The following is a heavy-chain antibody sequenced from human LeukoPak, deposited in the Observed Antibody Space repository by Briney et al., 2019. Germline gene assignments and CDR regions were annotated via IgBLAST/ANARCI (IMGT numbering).Heavy chain of an antibody. Sequence: GRSLRLSCATSGFTFSSYGMHWVRQAPGKGLEWVAVISYDGSNKYYADSVKGRFTISRDNSKNTLYLQMNSLRAEDTAVYYCAKERTFDIWGQGTMVTVSS. CDR2: ISYDGSNK. J-gene: IGHJ3*02. CDR3: AKERTFDI. CDR1: GFTFSSYG. V-gene: IGHV3-30*18.